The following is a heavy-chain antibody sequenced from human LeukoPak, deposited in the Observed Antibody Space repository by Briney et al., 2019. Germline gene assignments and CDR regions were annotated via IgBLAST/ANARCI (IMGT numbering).Heavy chain of an antibody. CDR2: ISGTGDIT. J-gene: IGHJ5*02. CDR1: GFTFSSYG. CDR3: AKDEYCGGDSCYPLPNNWFDP. Sequence: PGGSLRLSCAASGFTFSSYGMSWVRQAPGKGLEWVSTISGTGDITYYADSVKGRFTISRDNSKNTLSLQMNSLRAEDTAVYYCAKDEYCGGDSCYPLPNNWFDPWGQGTLVTVSS. D-gene: IGHD2-15*01. V-gene: IGHV3-23*01.